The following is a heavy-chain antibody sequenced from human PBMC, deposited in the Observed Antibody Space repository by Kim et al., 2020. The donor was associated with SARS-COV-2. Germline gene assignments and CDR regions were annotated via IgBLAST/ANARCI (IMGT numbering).Heavy chain of an antibody. V-gene: IGHV4-61*01. D-gene: IGHD6-19*01. J-gene: IGHJ4*02. Sequence: SETLSLTCTVSGGSVSSGSYYWSWIRQPPGKGLEWIGYIYYSGSTNYNPSLKSRVTISVDTSKNQFSLKLSSVTAADTAVYYCARDRADAVAGINLDYWGQGTLVTVSS. CDR2: IYYSGST. CDR1: GGSVSSGSYY. CDR3: ARDRADAVAGINLDY.